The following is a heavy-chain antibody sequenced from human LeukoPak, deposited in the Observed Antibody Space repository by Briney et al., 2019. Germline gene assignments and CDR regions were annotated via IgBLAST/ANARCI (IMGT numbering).Heavy chain of an antibody. J-gene: IGHJ6*03. CDR2: IYYSGST. Sequence: SETLSLTCTVSGGSISSSSYYWGWIRQPPGKGLGWIGSIYYSGSTYYNPSLKSRVTISVDTSKNQFSLKLSSVTAADTAVYYCARGGSANYYYYYMDVWGKGTTVTVSS. CDR1: GGSISSSSYY. CDR3: ARGGSANYYYYYMDV. D-gene: IGHD6-19*01. V-gene: IGHV4-39*07.